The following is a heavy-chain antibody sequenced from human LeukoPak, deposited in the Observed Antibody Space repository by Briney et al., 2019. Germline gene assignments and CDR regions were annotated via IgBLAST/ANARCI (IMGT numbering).Heavy chain of an antibody. Sequence: ASVKVSCKTSGYSENFYGITWVRQVAGQGLEWMGWISAQHGQTEYAPNSQDRVTMTTDTYTNTAYMELRSLRSDDTAVYYCAGSLGYCTSNVCYLKYWGQGTLVTVSS. CDR1: GYSENFYG. D-gene: IGHD2-8*01. J-gene: IGHJ4*02. CDR2: ISAQHGQT. CDR3: AGSLGYCTSNVCYLKY. V-gene: IGHV1-18*01.